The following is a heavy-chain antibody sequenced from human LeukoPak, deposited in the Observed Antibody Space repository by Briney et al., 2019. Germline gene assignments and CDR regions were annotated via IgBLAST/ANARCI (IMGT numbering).Heavy chain of an antibody. V-gene: IGHV3-74*01. CDR2: INSDGSST. J-gene: IGHJ5*02. CDR1: GFTFSSYW. CDR3: ARVSKGGYCSGGSCYNWFDP. Sequence: GGSLRLSCAASGFTFSSYWMHWVRQAPGKGLVWVSRINSDGSSTSYADSVKGRFTIPRGNAKNTLYLQMNSLRAEDTAVYYCARVSKGGYCSGGSCYNWFDPWGQGTLVTVSS. D-gene: IGHD2-15*01.